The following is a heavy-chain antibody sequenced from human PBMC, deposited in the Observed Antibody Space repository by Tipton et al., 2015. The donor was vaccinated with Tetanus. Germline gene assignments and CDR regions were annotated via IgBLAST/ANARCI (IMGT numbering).Heavy chain of an antibody. Sequence: GLVKPSETLSLTCTVSGGFISRDYWIWIRQPAGKGLEWIGRMSSSGSITYNPSLKSRVTMSADTSKSQFSLHLRTVTAADTAVYYCARVAFFGDYFDYWGQGTLVTVSS. CDR3: ARVAFFGDYFDY. J-gene: IGHJ4*02. CDR2: MSSSGSI. D-gene: IGHD3-10*01. V-gene: IGHV4-4*07. CDR1: GGFISRDY.